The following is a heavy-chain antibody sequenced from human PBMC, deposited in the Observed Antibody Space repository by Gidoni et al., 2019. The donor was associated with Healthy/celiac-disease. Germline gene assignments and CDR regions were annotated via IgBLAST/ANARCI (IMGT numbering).Heavy chain of an antibody. J-gene: IGHJ4*02. CDR3: ARDETEPLYYFDY. CDR2: IWYFGSNK. V-gene: IGHV3-33*01. Sequence: GMEWVAVIWYFGSNKYYADSVKGRFTIYRDNSKNTLYLQMNSLRAEDTAVYYCARDETEPLYYFDYWGQGTLVTVAS.